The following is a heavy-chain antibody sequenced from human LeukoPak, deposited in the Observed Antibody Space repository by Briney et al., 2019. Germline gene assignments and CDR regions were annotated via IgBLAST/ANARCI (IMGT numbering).Heavy chain of an antibody. D-gene: IGHD5-24*01. V-gene: IGHV3-23*01. CDR1: EFSFETYW. CDR2: ISGSGGST. Sequence: GGSLKLSCVALEFSFETYWMRWVRQAPGKGLEWVSAISGSGGSTYYADSVKGRFTISRDNSKNTRYLQMNSLRAEDTAVYYCAKSRGRWLQFFPGDYWGQGTLVTVSS. J-gene: IGHJ4*02. CDR3: AKSRGRWLQFFPGDY.